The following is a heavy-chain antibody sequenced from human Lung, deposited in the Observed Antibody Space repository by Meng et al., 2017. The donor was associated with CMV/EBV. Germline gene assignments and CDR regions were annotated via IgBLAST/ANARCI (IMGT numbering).Heavy chain of an antibody. CDR3: ARAYCGGDCYSGFDF. CDR1: GASISSDSW. Sequence: SXTLSLXCAVSGASISSDSWWSWVRQPPGKGLEWIGEIYDSGITNYNPSLKSRVTISVDSSNNQFSLQLTSVTAADTAIYYCARAYCGGDCYSGFDFLGPGXLVTVSS. J-gene: IGHJ4*02. D-gene: IGHD2-21*01. CDR2: IYDSGIT. V-gene: IGHV4-4*02.